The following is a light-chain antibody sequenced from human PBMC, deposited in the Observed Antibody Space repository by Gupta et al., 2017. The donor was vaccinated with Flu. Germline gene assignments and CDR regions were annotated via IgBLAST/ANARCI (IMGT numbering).Light chain of an antibody. J-gene: IGKJ1*01. CDR3: QQYDNSPGT. CDR1: QTVNSNY. CDR2: GAS. V-gene: IGKV3-20*01. Sequence: EIVLTQSPGTLFLSPGETATLSCRASQTVNSNYLAWYQHKPGQAPRLLIYGASTRATGIPDRFSGSGSGTDFTLTISGLEPEDFAVYYCQQYDNSPGTFGQGTKVEIK.